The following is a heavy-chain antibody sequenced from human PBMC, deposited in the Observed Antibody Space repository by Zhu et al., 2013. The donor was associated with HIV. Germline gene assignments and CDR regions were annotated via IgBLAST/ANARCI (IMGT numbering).Heavy chain of an antibody. V-gene: IGHV1-69*01. CDR3: ARDRREIGMAAFDH. CDR1: GGTFSNYG. Sequence: QVQLVQSGAEVKKPGSSVKVSCKASGGTFSNYGFAWVRQAPGQGLEWMGGITPIFETTKYAQKYQGRVTITADESTSTTYMELSSLTSEDTAVYYCARDRREIGMAAFDHWGQGTLVTVSS. CDR2: ITPIFETT. J-gene: IGHJ4*02. D-gene: IGHD6-19*01.